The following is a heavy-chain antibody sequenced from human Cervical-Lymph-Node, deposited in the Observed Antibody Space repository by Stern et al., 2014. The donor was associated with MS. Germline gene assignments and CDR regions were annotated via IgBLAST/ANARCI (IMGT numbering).Heavy chain of an antibody. Sequence: QVQLQESGPGLVKPEQTLSLTCNVSGGSISSGGYFWSLIRQRPGEGLEWIGYMYHTGDSYYNPSLKSRITISGDTSKNQVSLNLTSVTVADTGVYYCASRDGKWGQGTLVTVSS. V-gene: IGHV4-31*03. J-gene: IGHJ4*02. CDR3: ASRDGK. CDR2: MYHTGDS. CDR1: GGSISSGGYF. D-gene: IGHD5-24*01.